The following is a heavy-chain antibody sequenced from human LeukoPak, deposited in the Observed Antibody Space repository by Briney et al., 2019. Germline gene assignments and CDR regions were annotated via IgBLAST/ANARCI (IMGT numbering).Heavy chain of an antibody. CDR2: IYHSGST. CDR3: ARAALSGSYYDWFDP. V-gene: IGHV4-30-2*01. CDR1: GGSISSGGYS. D-gene: IGHD1-26*01. J-gene: IGHJ5*02. Sequence: SETLSLTCAVSGGSISSGGYSWSWIRQPPGKGLEWIGYIYHSGSTYYNPSLKSRVTISVDRSKNQFSLKLSSVTAADTAVYYCARAALSGSYYDWFDPWGQGTLVTVSS.